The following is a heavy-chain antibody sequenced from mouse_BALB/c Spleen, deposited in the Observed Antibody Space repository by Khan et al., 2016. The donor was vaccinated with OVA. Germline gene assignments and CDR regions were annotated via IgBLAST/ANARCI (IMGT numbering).Heavy chain of an antibody. V-gene: IGHV1-4*01. CDR1: GYTFTTYT. CDR2: IIPSSDYT. CDR3: SREGAYYRSDGWFAY. J-gene: IGHJ3*01. D-gene: IGHD2-14*01. Sequence: QVQLKQSGAELARPGASVKMSCKASGYTFTTYTIHWVKQRPGQGLEWIGYIIPSSDYTNYNQKFKDKATLTADKSSSTAYMQLSSLTSEDSAVYYCSREGAYYRSDGWFAYWGQGTRVTVSA.